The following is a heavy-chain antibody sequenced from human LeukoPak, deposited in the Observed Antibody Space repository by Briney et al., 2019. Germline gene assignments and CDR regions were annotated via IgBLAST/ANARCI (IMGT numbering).Heavy chain of an antibody. Sequence: SVKVSCKASGGTFSSYAISWVRQAPGQGLEWMGRIIPIFGTANYAQKLQGRVTITTDESTSTAYMELSSLRSEDTAVYYYARVYLRSYFDYWGQGTLVTVSS. CDR2: IIPIFGTA. D-gene: IGHD2-8*01. CDR3: ARVYLRSYFDY. CDR1: GGTFSSYA. J-gene: IGHJ4*02. V-gene: IGHV1-69*05.